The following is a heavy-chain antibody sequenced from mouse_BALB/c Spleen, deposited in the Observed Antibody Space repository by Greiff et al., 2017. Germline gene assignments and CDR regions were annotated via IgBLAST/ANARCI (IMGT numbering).Heavy chain of an antibody. CDR1: GFTFSSYT. V-gene: IGHV5-6-4*01. D-gene: IGHD2-1*01. CDR3: TRENGKGWYFDV. Sequence: EVQRVESGGGLVKPGGSLKLSCAASGFTFSSYTMSWVRQTPEKRLEWVATISSGGSYTYYPDSVKGRFTISRDNAKNTLYLQMSSLKSEDTAMYYCTRENGKGWYFDVWGAGTTVTVSS. J-gene: IGHJ1*01. CDR2: ISSGGSYT.